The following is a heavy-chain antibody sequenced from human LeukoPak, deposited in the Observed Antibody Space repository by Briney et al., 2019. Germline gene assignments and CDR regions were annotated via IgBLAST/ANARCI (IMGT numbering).Heavy chain of an antibody. D-gene: IGHD3-10*01. V-gene: IGHV3-74*01. CDR3: ARGLPSLSYYS. Sequence: GSLRLSCAASGFTFSSYWLHWVRQAPGAGLVWVSRISSDGSSTIYVDSVKGRFTISRDNAKNTVYLQMNSLRADDTAVYYCARGLPSLSYYSWGQGTLVTVSS. CDR1: GFTFSSYW. CDR2: ISSDGSST. J-gene: IGHJ4*02.